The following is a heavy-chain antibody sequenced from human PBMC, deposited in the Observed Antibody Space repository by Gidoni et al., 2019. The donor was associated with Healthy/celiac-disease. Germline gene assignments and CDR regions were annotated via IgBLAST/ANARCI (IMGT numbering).Heavy chain of an antibody. V-gene: IGHV4-59*01. CDR2: IYYSGST. CDR3: ARDGGSSSWFPFDP. CDR1: GCSISSYY. D-gene: IGHD6-13*01. Sequence: QVQLQESGPGLVKPSETLSLTCTVSGCSISSYYWSWIRQPPGKGLEWIGYIYYSGSTNYNPSLKSRVTISVDTSKNQFSLKLSSVTAADTAVYYCARDGGSSSWFPFDPWGQGTLVTVSS. J-gene: IGHJ5*02.